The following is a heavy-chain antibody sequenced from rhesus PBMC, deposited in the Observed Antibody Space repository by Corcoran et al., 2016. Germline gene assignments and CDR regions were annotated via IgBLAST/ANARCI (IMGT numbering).Heavy chain of an antibody. Sequence: QVQLLQWGEGLAKPSATMFLICSVVGASITGSSYLCLIRPLLAGRLEWIGYIYGNSASTNYNPYLKNRVTISKDTYKNQFSLKLSSVTAADTAVYYCARFNTVRGDAFDFGGQGLRVTVSS. CDR1: GASITGSSY. CDR2: IYGNSAST. CDR3: ARFNTVRGDAFDF. V-gene: IGHV4-73*01. D-gene: IGHD4-23*01. J-gene: IGHJ3*01.